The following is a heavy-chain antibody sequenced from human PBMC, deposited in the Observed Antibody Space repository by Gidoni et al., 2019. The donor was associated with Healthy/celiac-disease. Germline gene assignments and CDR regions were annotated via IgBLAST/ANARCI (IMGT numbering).Heavy chain of an antibody. J-gene: IGHJ6*02. Sequence: EVQLVESGGGLVQPGRSLRLSCAASGFNFDDYAMHWVRQAPGKGLEWVSGISWNSGSIGYADSVKGRFTISRDNAKNSLYLQMNSLRAEDTALYYCAKDMITGTRPHYYYYGMDVWGQGTTVTVSS. D-gene: IGHD1-7*01. CDR3: AKDMITGTRPHYYYYGMDV. V-gene: IGHV3-9*01. CDR1: GFNFDDYA. CDR2: ISWNSGSI.